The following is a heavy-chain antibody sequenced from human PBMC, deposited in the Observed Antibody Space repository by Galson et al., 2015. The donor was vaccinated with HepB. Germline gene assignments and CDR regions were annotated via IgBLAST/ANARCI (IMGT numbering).Heavy chain of an antibody. Sequence: SLRLSCAASGFTFSGSAMHWVRQASGKGLEWVGRIRSKANSYATAYAASVKGRFTISRDDSKNTAYLQMNSLKTEDTAVYYCTRCKEGITMVRGVMVCYYGMDVWGQGTTVTVSS. CDR2: IRSKANSYAT. D-gene: IGHD3-10*01. V-gene: IGHV3-73*01. J-gene: IGHJ6*02. CDR1: GFTFSGSA. CDR3: TRCKEGITMVRGVMVCYYGMDV.